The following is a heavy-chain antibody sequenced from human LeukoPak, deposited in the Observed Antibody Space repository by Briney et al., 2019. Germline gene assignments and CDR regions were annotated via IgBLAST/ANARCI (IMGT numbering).Heavy chain of an antibody. CDR3: ARVHDSSGYYYPYY. CDR1: GGSISSGDYY. V-gene: IGHV4-61*08. Sequence: SETLSLTCTVSGGSISSGDYYWSWIRQPPGKGLEWIGYIYYSGSTNYNPSLKSRVTISVDTSKNQFSLKLSSVTAANTAVYYCARVHDSSGYYYPYYWDQGTLVTVSS. CDR2: IYYSGST. D-gene: IGHD3-22*01. J-gene: IGHJ4*02.